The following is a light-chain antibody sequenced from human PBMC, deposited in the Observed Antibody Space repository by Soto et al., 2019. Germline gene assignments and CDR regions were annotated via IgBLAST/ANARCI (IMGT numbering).Light chain of an antibody. Sequence: QSALTQPASVSGSPGQSITISCTGTSSDVGSYNLVSWYQQHPGKAPKLMIYEVSKRPSGVSNRFSGSKSGNTASLTISGLQAEDEADYYCCSYAGSVFGTGTQLTVL. J-gene: IGLJ1*01. CDR2: EVS. CDR1: SSDVGSYNL. V-gene: IGLV2-23*02. CDR3: CSYAGSV.